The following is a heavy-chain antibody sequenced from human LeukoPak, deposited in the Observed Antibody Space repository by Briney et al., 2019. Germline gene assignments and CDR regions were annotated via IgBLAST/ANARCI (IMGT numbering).Heavy chain of an antibody. D-gene: IGHD1-26*01. Sequence: SETLSLTCTVSGGSISSYYWGWIRQPPGKGLEWIGYIYYTGSTNYNPSLTSRVNISVDTSKTQFSLNLTSVTAADTAVYYCARENSGSYREFDYWGKGILVTVSS. CDR1: GGSISSYY. CDR3: ARENSGSYREFDY. J-gene: IGHJ4*02. V-gene: IGHV4-59*01. CDR2: IYYTGST.